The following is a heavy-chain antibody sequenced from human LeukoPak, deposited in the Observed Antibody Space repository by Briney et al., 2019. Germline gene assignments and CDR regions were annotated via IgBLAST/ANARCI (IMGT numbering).Heavy chain of an antibody. J-gene: IGHJ4*02. V-gene: IGHV5-51*01. Sequence: GESLKISCEGSGYNFTTYWIGWVRRMPGKGLEWMGIIYPGDSDTRYSPSFQGQVTISADKSISTAYLQWSSLKASDTAIYYCARLLRNIAAAVYFFDYWGQGTLVTVSS. CDR2: IYPGDSDT. CDR3: ARLLRNIAAAVYFFDY. D-gene: IGHD6-13*01. CDR1: GYNFTTYW.